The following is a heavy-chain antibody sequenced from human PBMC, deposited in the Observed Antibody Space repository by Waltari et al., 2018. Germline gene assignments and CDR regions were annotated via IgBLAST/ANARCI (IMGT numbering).Heavy chain of an antibody. CDR2: IYYSGST. J-gene: IGHJ5*02. CDR1: GDSISSNTYY. V-gene: IGHV4-39*07. Sequence: QLQLQESGPGLVKPSETLSLTCTVSGDSISSNTYYWGWIRQPPGKGLEWIGSIYYSGSTYYNPSLKSRVAISVDTSKNQFSLKLSSVTAADTAVYYCARLTAYSGSFFDPWGPGTLVTVSS. CDR3: ARLTAYSGSFFDP. D-gene: IGHD1-26*01.